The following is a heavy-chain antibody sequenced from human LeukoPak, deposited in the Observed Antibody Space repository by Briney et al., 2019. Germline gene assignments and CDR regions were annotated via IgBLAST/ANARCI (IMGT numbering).Heavy chain of an antibody. V-gene: IGHV4-61*02. Sequence: SETLSLTCTVSGDSVSSGSNYWSWIRQPAGKGLEWIGRIYNSWTTNYNPSLKSRVTISVDTSKNQFSLKLSSVTAADTAVYYCARVPRGSTVGTLPYFYYYMDVWGRGTTVIVSS. CDR2: IYNSWTT. J-gene: IGHJ6*03. CDR1: GDSVSSGSNY. D-gene: IGHD1-26*01. CDR3: ARVPRGSTVGTLPYFYYYMDV.